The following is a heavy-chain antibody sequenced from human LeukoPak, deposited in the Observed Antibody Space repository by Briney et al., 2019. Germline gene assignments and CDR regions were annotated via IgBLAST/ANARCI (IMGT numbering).Heavy chain of an antibody. CDR1: DYTFTSYG. CDR3: ARGRGGYCSSTSCYSPDYYFDY. Sequence: VASVKVSCKASDYTFTSYGISWVRQAPGQALELMGWISAYNGNTNYAQKVQGRVTMTTDTSTSTAYMELRSLRSDDTAVYYCARGRGGYCSSTSCYSPDYYFDYWGQGTLVTVSS. J-gene: IGHJ4*02. D-gene: IGHD2-2*01. V-gene: IGHV1-18*01. CDR2: ISAYNGNT.